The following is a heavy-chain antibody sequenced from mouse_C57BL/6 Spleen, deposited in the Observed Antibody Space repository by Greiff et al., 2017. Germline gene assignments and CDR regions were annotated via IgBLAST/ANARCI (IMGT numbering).Heavy chain of an antibody. V-gene: IGHV1-26*01. CDR2: INPNNGGT. J-gene: IGHJ2*01. D-gene: IGHD1-1*02. Sequence: EVQLQQSGPELVKPGASVKISCKASGYTFTDYYMNWVKQSHGKSLEWIGDINPNNGGTSYKQKFKGKATLTVDKSSSTAYMELRSLTSEDSAVYYCARLYGEGYWGQGTTLTVSS. CDR3: ARLYGEGY. CDR1: GYTFTDYY.